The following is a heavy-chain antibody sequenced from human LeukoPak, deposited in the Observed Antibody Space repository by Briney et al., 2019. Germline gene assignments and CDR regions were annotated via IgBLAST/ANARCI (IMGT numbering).Heavy chain of an antibody. CDR1: GGSISSGDYY. V-gene: IGHV4-30-4*01. J-gene: IGHJ4*02. Sequence: PSQTLSLTCTVSGGSISSGDYYYWSWIRQPPGKGLEWIGNSYHSGSPYYNPSLKSRVTISVDTSKNQSSLKLTSVTAADTAVYYCARGGSGSSYWGQGTLVTVSS. D-gene: IGHD3-10*01. CDR3: ARGGSGSSY. CDR2: SYHSGSP.